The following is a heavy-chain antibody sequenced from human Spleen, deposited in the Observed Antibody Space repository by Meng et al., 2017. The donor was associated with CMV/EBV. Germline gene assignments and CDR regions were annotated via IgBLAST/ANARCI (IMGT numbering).Heavy chain of an antibody. V-gene: IGHV1-18*01. Sequence: KASGSTFTSYGISWVRQAPGQGLEWMGWISAYNGNTNYAQKLQGRVTMTTDTSTSTAYKELRSLRSDDTAVYYCARDLCSSTSCSIDYWGQGTLVTVSS. J-gene: IGHJ4*02. D-gene: IGHD2-2*01. CDR2: ISAYNGNT. CDR1: GSTFTSYG. CDR3: ARDLCSSTSCSIDY.